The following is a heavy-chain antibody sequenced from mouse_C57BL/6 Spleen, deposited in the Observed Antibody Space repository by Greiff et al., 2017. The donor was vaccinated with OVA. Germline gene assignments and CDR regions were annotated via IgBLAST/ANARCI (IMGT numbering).Heavy chain of an antibody. Sequence: VQLQQSGPELVKPGASVKISCKASGYTFTDYYMNWVKQSHGKSLEWIGDINPNNGGTSYNQKFKGKATLTVDKSSSTAYMELRSLTSEDSAVYYCARGFGLDYWGQGTSVTVSS. CDR1: GYTFTDYY. CDR2: INPNNGGT. J-gene: IGHJ4*01. V-gene: IGHV1-26*01. CDR3: ARGFGLDY.